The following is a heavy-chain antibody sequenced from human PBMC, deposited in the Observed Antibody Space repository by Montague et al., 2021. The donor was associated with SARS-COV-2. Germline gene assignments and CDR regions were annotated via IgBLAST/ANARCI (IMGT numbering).Heavy chain of an antibody. D-gene: IGHD5-12*01. V-gene: IGHV4-39*02. CDR2: IYDSGST. CDR3: ARRGRKLLPVATTIGGFDI. CDR1: GGSISSSNYD. Sequence: SETLSLTCTVSGGSISSSNYDWDWIRQPPGKGLEWIGSIYDSGSTYYNRSLKSRVTISVDTSKNNFYLKLSAVTAADTAVYYCARRGRKLLPVATTIGGFDIWGQGTMVTVSS. J-gene: IGHJ3*02.